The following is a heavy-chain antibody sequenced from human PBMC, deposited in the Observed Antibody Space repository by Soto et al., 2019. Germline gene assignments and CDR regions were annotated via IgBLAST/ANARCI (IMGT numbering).Heavy chain of an antibody. V-gene: IGHV4-31*03. CDR3: AREGCSSTSCYFDY. Sequence: SETLSLTCTVSGGSISSGGYYWSWIRQHPGKGLEWIGYIYYGGSTYYNPSLESRVTISVDTSKNQFSLKLSSVTAADTAVYYCAREGCSSTSCYFDYWGQGTLVTVSS. J-gene: IGHJ4*02. CDR1: GGSISSGGYY. CDR2: IYYGGST. D-gene: IGHD2-2*01.